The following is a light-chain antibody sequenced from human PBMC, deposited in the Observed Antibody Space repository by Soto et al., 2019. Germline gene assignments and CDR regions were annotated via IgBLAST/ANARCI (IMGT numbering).Light chain of an antibody. Sequence: TVMTQAPATLSVSPGERATLSCSASQNISSNLAWYQQKPGHAPRLLIYGASTRATGFPARFSGTGSGKEFTLTISNLQSEYFAVYYCQQYNNWWTFGRGTKVDIK. V-gene: IGKV3-15*01. J-gene: IGKJ1*01. CDR2: GAS. CDR3: QQYNNWWT. CDR1: QNISSN.